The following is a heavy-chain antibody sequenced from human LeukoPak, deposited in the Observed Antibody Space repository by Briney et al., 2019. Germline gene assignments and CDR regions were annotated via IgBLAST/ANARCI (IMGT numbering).Heavy chain of an antibody. CDR2: ISSSSSYI. D-gene: IGHD3-10*01. V-gene: IGHV3-21*01. CDR1: GFTFSIYS. Sequence: GGSLRLSWAASGFTFSIYSMNWVRQAPGKGLEWVSFISSSSSYIYYADSVKGRFTISRDNAKNSMYLQMNSLRAEDTAVYYCARGYYGSDYYYNMDVWGKGTTVTVSS. CDR3: ARGYYGSDYYYNMDV. J-gene: IGHJ6*04.